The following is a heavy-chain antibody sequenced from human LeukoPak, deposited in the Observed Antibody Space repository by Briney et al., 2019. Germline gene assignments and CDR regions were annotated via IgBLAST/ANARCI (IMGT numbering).Heavy chain of an antibody. J-gene: IGHJ4*02. D-gene: IGHD3-3*01. CDR1: GGSISSSSYY. V-gene: IGHV4-39*01. Sequence: PSETLSLTCTVSGGSISSSSYYWGWIRQPPGKGLEWIGSIYYSGSTYYNPSLKSRVTISVDTSKNQFSLKLSSVTAADTAVYYCARGTGPDFWSGFAQDYWGQGTLATVSS. CDR2: IYYSGST. CDR3: ARGTGPDFWSGFAQDY.